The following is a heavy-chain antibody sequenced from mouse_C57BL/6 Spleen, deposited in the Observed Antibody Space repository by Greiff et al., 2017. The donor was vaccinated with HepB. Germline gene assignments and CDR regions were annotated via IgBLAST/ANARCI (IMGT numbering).Heavy chain of an antibody. CDR2: INYDGSST. D-gene: IGHD1-2*01. Sequence: EVQLVESEGGLVQPGSSMKLSCTASGFTFSDYYMAWVRQVPEKGLEWVANINYDGSSTYYLDSLKSRFIISRDNAKNILYLQMSSLKSEDTATYYCARAPLIYHGYFDVWGTGTTVTVSS. J-gene: IGHJ1*03. CDR3: ARAPLIYHGYFDV. CDR1: GFTFSDYY. V-gene: IGHV5-16*01.